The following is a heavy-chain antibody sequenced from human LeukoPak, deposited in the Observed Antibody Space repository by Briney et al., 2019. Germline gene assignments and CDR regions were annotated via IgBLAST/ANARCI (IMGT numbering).Heavy chain of an antibody. J-gene: IGHJ5*02. CDR2: ISSTGGNT. V-gene: IGHV3-64D*06. D-gene: IGHD2-2*01. CDR3: VKDQHCSTISCATRTGYDP. CDR1: GFTFSNYA. Sequence: GGSLRVSCSASGFTFSNYAMHWVRQAPGKGLEFVSGISSTGGNTNYPDSVKDRFSISRDNSKNTLYLQMTSLRADDTAVYYCVKDQHCSTISCATRTGYDPWGQGTSVTVSS.